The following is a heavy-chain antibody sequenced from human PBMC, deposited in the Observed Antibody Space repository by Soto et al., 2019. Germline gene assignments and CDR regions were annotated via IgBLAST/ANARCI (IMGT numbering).Heavy chain of an antibody. V-gene: IGHV3-30*18. J-gene: IGHJ5*02. CDR2: ISYDGSNK. Sequence: PGGSLRLSCAASGFTFSSYGMHWVRQAPGKGLEWVAVISYDGSNKYYADSVKGRFTISRDNSKNTLYLQMNSLRAEDTAVYYCAKRGYGRYNWFDPWGPGTLVTVYS. CDR1: GFTFSSYG. CDR3: AKRGYGRYNWFDP. D-gene: IGHD5-18*01.